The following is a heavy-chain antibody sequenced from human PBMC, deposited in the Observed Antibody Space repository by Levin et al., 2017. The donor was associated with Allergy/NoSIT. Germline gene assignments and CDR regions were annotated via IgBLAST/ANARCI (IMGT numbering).Heavy chain of an antibody. CDR1: GYSFTSYW. CDR2: IFPSDSDT. Sequence: GGSLRLSCQASGYSFTSYWFGWVRQRPGKGLVWMGLIFPSDSDTRVSPSFQGQIIMSVDKSISTAYLQWSSLKASDSAMYYCARRDSDGSNSFDYWGQGTLVTVSS. J-gene: IGHJ4*02. CDR3: ARRDSDGSNSFDY. D-gene: IGHD4-23*01. V-gene: IGHV5-51*01.